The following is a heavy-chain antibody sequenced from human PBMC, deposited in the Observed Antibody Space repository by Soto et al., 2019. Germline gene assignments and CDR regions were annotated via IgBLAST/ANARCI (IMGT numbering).Heavy chain of an antibody. Sequence: VQLVESGGGLVQPGESQRLSCTASGLTFSISWMTWVRQAPGEGLEWVSNINPAGNVQHYADSVKERFTISRDNAKNSLFLQMSGLRVEDTDVYYCATANTPYAFDMWGQGTMVTVSS. V-gene: IGHV3-7*01. CDR3: ATANTPYAFDM. CDR2: INPAGNVQ. CDR1: GLTFSISW. J-gene: IGHJ3*02.